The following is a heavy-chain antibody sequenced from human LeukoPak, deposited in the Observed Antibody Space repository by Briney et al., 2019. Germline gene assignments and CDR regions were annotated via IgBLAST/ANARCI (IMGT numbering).Heavy chain of an antibody. Sequence: SQTLSLTCGISGDSVSSNTAAWNRIRQSPSRGLEWLGGTYYRSKWYNNYAVSVKSRITINSDSSKNQVSLQLNSVTPEDTAMYYCARENSRGRFDYWGQGILVTVSS. CDR1: GDSVSSNTAA. CDR2: TYYRSKWYN. D-gene: IGHD6-19*01. CDR3: ARENSRGRFDY. V-gene: IGHV6-1*01. J-gene: IGHJ4*02.